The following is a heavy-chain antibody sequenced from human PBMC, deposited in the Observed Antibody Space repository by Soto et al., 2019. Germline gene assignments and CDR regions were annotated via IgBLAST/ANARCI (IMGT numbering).Heavy chain of an antibody. V-gene: IGHV1-2*02. CDR2: INPNSGGT. J-gene: IGHJ5*02. D-gene: IGHD3-22*01. Sequence: ASVKVSCKASAYTFTTYYIDWVRQAPGHGLEWMGWINPNSGGTSYAQRIQGRVAMTRDTSTSTAYMELSRLRSDDTAVYHCVRDGLSYYLGSGFDPWGQGTLVTVSS. CDR1: AYTFTTYY. CDR3: VRDGLSYYLGSGFDP.